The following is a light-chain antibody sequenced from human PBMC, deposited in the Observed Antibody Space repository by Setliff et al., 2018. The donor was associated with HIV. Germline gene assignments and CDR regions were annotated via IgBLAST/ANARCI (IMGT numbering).Light chain of an antibody. CDR3: QSYDNIIVV. V-gene: IGLV6-57*01. Sequence: NFMLTQPHSVSESPGKTVTISCTRSSGKIASNYVQWYQQRPGSSPTTVIYEDNQRPSGVPDRFSGSIDSSSNSASLTISGLKTEDESDYYYQSYDNIIVVFCGGTKVTV. CDR2: EDN. J-gene: IGLJ2*01. CDR1: SGKIASNY.